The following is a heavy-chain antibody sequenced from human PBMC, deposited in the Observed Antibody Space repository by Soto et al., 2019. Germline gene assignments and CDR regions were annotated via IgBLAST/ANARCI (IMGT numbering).Heavy chain of an antibody. D-gene: IGHD2-15*01. J-gene: IGHJ4*02. CDR1: GFSFSSYA. Sequence: GGSLRRSCAASGFSFSSYAMTWVRQAPGKGLEWVSAISGSGDFTYYADSVKGRFTISRDNSKNTLFLQMNSLRAQDTAVYYCAKGSDGGPFFCDYWGQGALVTVSS. V-gene: IGHV3-23*01. CDR3: AKGSDGGPFFCDY. CDR2: ISGSGDFT.